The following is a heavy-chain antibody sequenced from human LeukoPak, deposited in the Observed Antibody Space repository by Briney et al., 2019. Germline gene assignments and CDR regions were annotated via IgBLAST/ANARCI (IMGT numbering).Heavy chain of an antibody. V-gene: IGHV3-21*01. J-gene: IGHJ4*02. D-gene: IGHD3-22*01. CDR3: ARVDYYDSSGYFPLIDY. CDR2: ISSSSSYI. Sequence: PGGSLRLSCAASGFTFSSYSMNWVRQAPGKGLEWVSSISSSSSYIYYADSVKGRFTISRDNAKNSLYLQMNSLRAEDTAVYYCARVDYYDSSGYFPLIDYWGQGTLVTVSS. CDR1: GFTFSSYS.